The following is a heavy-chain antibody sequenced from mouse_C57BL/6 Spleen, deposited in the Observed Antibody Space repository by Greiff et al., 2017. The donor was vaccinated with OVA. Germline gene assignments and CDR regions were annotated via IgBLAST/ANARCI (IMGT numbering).Heavy chain of an antibody. J-gene: IGHJ4*01. Sequence: EVHLVESGGGLVKPGGSLKLSCAASGFTFSDYGMHWVRQAPEKGLEWVAYISSGSSTIYYADTVKGRFTISRDNAKNTLFLQMTSLRSEDTAMYYCARPHDYAMDYWGQGTSVTVSS. V-gene: IGHV5-17*01. D-gene: IGHD6-1*01. CDR2: ISSGSSTI. CDR3: ARPHDYAMDY. CDR1: GFTFSDYG.